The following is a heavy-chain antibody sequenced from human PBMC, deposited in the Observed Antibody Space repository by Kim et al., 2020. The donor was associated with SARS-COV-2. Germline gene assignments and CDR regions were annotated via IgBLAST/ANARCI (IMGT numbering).Heavy chain of an antibody. CDR1: GFTFSSYG. J-gene: IGHJ4*02. Sequence: GGSLRLSCAASGFTFSSYGVNWVRQAPGKGLEWVSSISSSSRYIYYADSVKGRFTISRDNAKSSVFLQMNSLRAEDTAVYYCARDAYLDGFDYWGQGTLV. V-gene: IGHV3-21*01. D-gene: IGHD2-2*01. CDR2: ISSSSRYI. CDR3: ARDAYLDGFDY.